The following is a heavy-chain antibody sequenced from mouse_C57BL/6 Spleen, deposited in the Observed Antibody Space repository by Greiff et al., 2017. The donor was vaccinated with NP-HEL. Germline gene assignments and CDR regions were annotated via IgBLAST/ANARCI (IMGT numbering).Heavy chain of an antibody. CDR1: GYTFTDYY. CDR3: ARSGDGYWGYAMDY. CDR2: IYPGSGNT. V-gene: IGHV1-76*01. D-gene: IGHD2-3*01. Sequence: VKLVESGAELVRPGASVKLSCKASGYTFTDYYINWVKQRPGQGLEWIARIYPGSGNTYYNEKFKGKATLTAEKSSSTAYMQLSSLTSEDSAVYFCARSGDGYWGYAMDYWGQGTSVTVSS. J-gene: IGHJ4*01.